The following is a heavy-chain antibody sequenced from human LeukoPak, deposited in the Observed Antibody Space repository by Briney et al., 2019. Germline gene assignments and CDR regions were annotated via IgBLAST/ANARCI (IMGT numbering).Heavy chain of an antibody. CDR3: ARTGFGRINYFDY. J-gene: IGHJ4*02. CDR2: IKQDGSEK. CDR1: GFTFSSYW. Sequence: GGSLRLSCAASGFTFSSYWMSWVRQAPGKGLEWVANIKQDGSEKYYVDSVKGRFTISRDNAKNSLYLQMNSLRAEDTAVYYCARTGFGRINYFDYWGQGTLVTVSS. D-gene: IGHD3-10*01. V-gene: IGHV3-7*01.